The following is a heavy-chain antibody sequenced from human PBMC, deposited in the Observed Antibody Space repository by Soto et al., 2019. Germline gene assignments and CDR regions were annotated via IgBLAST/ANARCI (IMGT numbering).Heavy chain of an antibody. V-gene: IGHV1-24*01. CDR2: FDPEDGET. CDR3: ATGNYDSSGGSYGMDV. Sequence: ASVKVSCKVSGYTLTELSMHWVRQAPGKGLEWMGGFDPEDGETIYAQKFQGRVTMTEDTSTDTAYMELSSLRSEDTAVYYCATGNYDSSGGSYGMDVWGQGTTVTVSS. CDR1: GYTLTELS. J-gene: IGHJ6*02. D-gene: IGHD3-22*01.